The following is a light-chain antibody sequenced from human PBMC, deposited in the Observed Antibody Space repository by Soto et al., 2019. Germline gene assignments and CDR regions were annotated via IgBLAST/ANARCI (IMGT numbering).Light chain of an antibody. CDR3: QQSYTRWT. Sequence: DIQMTQSPSSLSASVGDRVTISCRASQNIGNCLNWYQQKPGKAPKVLISAASTLQSGVPSRFSGSGSETDFTLTISSLQPEDFATYYCQQSYTRWTFGQGTKLEIK. V-gene: IGKV1-39*01. CDR2: AAS. J-gene: IGKJ2*02. CDR1: QNIGNC.